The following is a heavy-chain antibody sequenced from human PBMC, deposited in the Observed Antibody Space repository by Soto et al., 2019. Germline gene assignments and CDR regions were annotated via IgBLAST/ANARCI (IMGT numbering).Heavy chain of an antibody. D-gene: IGHD3-3*01. V-gene: IGHV3-53*01. CDR1: GFTFSSYS. J-gene: IGHJ4*02. Sequence: XGFLRLSFAASGFTFSSYSMNWVRQAPGKGLEWVSVIYSGGSTYYADSVKGRFTISRDNSKNTLYLQMNSLRAEDTAVYYCARVITIFGVVPISYLDSWGQGTLVTVSS. CDR3: ARVITIFGVVPISYLDS. CDR2: IYSGGST.